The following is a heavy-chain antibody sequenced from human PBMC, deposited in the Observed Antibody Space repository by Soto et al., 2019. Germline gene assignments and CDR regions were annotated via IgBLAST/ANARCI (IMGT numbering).Heavy chain of an antibody. CDR2: IKQDGSEI. CDR1: GFIFSGYW. CDR3: ATMGYRYGRNFYSYGMDV. Sequence: EGQLVESGGGLVQGGGSLRLSCAASGFIFSGYWMSWVRQAPGKGLEWVANIKQDGSEIYYGDSVKGRFTISRDNAENSLYLQMNSLRAADTAVYYCATMGYRYGRNFYSYGMDVWGQGTTVTVSS. D-gene: IGHD5-18*01. V-gene: IGHV3-7*03. J-gene: IGHJ6*02.